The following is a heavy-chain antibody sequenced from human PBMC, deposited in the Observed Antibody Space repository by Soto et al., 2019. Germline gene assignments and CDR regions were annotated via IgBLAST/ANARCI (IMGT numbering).Heavy chain of an antibody. CDR1: GGSFSGYY. Sequence: XGTLALTCAVYGGSFSGYYWSWIRQPPGKGLEWIGEINHSGSTNYNPSLKSRVTISVDTSKNQFSLKLSSVTAADTAVYYCARKGKLGYCSSNSCYWDYYYYYGMDVWGQGTTVTVSS. J-gene: IGHJ6*02. D-gene: IGHD2-2*01. CDR3: ARKGKLGYCSSNSCYWDYYYYYGMDV. CDR2: INHSGST. V-gene: IGHV4-34*01.